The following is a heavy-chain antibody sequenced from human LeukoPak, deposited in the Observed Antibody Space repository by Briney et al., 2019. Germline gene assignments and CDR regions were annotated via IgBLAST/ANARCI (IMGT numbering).Heavy chain of an antibody. CDR1: GFTFSSYW. CDR2: INSDGSST. J-gene: IGHJ4*02. Sequence: GGSLRLSCAASGFTFSSYWMHWVRQAPGKGLVWVSRINSDGSSTSYADSVKGRFTISRDNAKNSLYLQMNSLRAEDTAMYYCARDLRATTSPGSPQYWGQGTLVTVSS. V-gene: IGHV3-74*01. CDR3: ARDLRATTSPGSPQY. D-gene: IGHD1-1*01.